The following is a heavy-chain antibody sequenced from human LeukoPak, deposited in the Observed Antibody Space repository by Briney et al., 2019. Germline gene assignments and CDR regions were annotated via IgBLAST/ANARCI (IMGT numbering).Heavy chain of an antibody. D-gene: IGHD4-11*01. Sequence: GGSLRLSCAASGFTFSSYAMSWVRQAPGKGLEWVSAISGSGGSTYYADSVKGRFTISRDNSKNTLYLQMNSLRAEDTAVYYCAKVRVGHDDSTYVPYFDYWGQRTLVRVSS. V-gene: IGHV3-23*01. CDR2: ISGSGGST. CDR3: AKVRVGHDDSTYVPYFDY. J-gene: IGHJ4*02. CDR1: GFTFSSYA.